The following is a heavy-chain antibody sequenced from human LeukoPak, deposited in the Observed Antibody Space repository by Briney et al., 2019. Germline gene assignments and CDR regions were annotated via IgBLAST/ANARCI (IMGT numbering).Heavy chain of an antibody. CDR3: ARGLSYYDFWSGYYTPLCAFDI. V-gene: IGHV4-59*12. Sequence: PSETLSCTGTVSGDPISDYYWGWIRQPPGKGLEWIGSVYYTGTTNYNPSLKSRVTISVDTSKNQFSLKLSSVTAADTAVYYCARGLSYYDFWSGYYTPLCAFDIWGQGTMVTVSS. J-gene: IGHJ3*02. D-gene: IGHD3-3*01. CDR2: VYYTGTT. CDR1: GDPISDYY.